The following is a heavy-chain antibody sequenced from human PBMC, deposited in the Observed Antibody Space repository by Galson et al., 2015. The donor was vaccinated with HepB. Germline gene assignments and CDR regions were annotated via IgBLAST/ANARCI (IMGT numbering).Heavy chain of an antibody. Sequence: SVKVSCKVSGYTLTELSMHWVRQAPGKGLEWMGGFDPEDGETIYAQKFQGRVTMTEDTSTDTAYMELSSLRSEDTAVYYCAGPSRFGELPHYGMDVWGQGTTVTVSS. J-gene: IGHJ6*02. V-gene: IGHV1-24*01. CDR3: AGPSRFGELPHYGMDV. CDR2: FDPEDGET. D-gene: IGHD3-10*01. CDR1: GYTLTELS.